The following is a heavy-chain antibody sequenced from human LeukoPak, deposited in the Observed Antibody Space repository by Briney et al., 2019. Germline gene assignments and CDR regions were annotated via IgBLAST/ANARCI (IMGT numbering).Heavy chain of an antibody. D-gene: IGHD3-22*01. V-gene: IGHV3-NL1*01. Sequence: GGSLRLSCAASGFPFSSYGMHWVRQAPGKGLEWVSVIYSGGSTYYADSVKGRFTISRDNSKNTLYLQMNSLRAEDTAVYYCATSNYYDSSGLDYWGQGTLVTVSS. CDR2: IYSGGST. J-gene: IGHJ4*02. CDR1: GFPFSSYG. CDR3: ATSNYYDSSGLDY.